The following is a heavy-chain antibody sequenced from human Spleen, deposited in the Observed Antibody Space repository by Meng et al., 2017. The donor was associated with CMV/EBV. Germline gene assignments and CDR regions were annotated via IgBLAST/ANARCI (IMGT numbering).Heavy chain of an antibody. V-gene: IGHV3-30*02. CDR2: ILRDGRRT. CDR3: VRDFNWAFDY. J-gene: IGHJ4*02. CDR1: GFPFSNYG. D-gene: IGHD7-27*01. Sequence: GGSLRLSCAASGFPFSNYGIPWGRQAPGKGLEWVAYILRDGRRTYFAGSVRGRFTISRDNSKNTVTLQFNSLRAEDTALYYCVRDFNWAFDYWGQGALVTVSS.